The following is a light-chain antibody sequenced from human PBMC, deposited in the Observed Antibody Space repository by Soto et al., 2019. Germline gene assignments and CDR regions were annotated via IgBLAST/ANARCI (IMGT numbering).Light chain of an antibody. CDR3: QTWGAGIRV. CDR2: VNSDGDH. CDR1: SGHSTYA. J-gene: IGLJ3*02. V-gene: IGLV4-69*01. Sequence: QPVLTQSPSASASLGASVKLTCTLDSGHSTYAIAWHQQQPEKGPRYLMKVNSDGDHTKGDGIPDRFSGSSSGAERYLTISSLQSEDEADYYCQTWGAGIRVFGGGTKVTVL.